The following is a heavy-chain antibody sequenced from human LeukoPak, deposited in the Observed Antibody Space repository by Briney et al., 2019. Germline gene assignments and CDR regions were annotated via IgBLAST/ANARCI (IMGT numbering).Heavy chain of an antibody. D-gene: IGHD6-19*01. CDR1: GFTFSSYG. Sequence: GGSLRLSCAASGFTFSSYGMHWVRQAPGKGLEWVAFIRYDGSNKYYADSVKGRFTISRDNSKNTLYLQMNSVRAEDTAVYDCAKKGGGEWLAPYYFDYWVQGTLVTVSS. CDR2: IRYDGSNK. J-gene: IGHJ4*02. V-gene: IGHV3-30*02. CDR3: AKKGGGEWLAPYYFDY.